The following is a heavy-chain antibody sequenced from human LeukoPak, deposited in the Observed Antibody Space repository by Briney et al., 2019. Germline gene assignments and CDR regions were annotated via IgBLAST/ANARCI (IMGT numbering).Heavy chain of an antibody. CDR1: GFTFSSYW. J-gene: IGHJ4*02. V-gene: IGHV3-7*03. D-gene: IGHD3-16*02. Sequence: GGSLRLSCAASGFTFSSYWMSWVRQAPGKGLEWVANIKQDGSEKYYVDSVKGRFTISRDNSKNTLYLQMNSLRAEDTAVYYCAKDLSSRDYVWGSYRPNFDYWGQGTLVTVSS. CDR3: AKDLSSRDYVWGSYRPNFDY. CDR2: IKQDGSEK.